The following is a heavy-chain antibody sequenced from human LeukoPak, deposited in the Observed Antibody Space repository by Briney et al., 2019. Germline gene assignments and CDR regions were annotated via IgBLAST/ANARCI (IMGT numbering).Heavy chain of an antibody. CDR2: ISSSGSTI. Sequence: GGSLRLSCAASGFTFSTYSMNWVRQAPGKGLEWVSYISSSGSTIYYADSVKGRFTISRDNAKNTLYLQMNSLRAEDTAVYYCARSGYTNWFDPWGQGTLVTVSS. CDR3: ARSGYTNWFDP. CDR1: GFTFSTYS. D-gene: IGHD3-3*01. V-gene: IGHV3-48*04. J-gene: IGHJ5*02.